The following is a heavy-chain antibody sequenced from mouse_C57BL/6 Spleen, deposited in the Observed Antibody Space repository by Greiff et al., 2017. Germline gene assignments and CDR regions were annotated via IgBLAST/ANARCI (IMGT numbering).Heavy chain of an antibody. CDR2: INYDGSST. CDR1: GFTFSDYY. D-gene: IGHD3-3*01. V-gene: IGHV5-16*01. CDR3: TGGWDSHAMDY. J-gene: IGHJ4*01. Sequence: EVMLVESEGGLVQPGSSMKLSCTASGFTFSDYYMAWVRQVPEKGLEWVANINYDGSSTYYLDSLKSRFIISRDNAKNVLYLQMSSLKSEDAATYDCTGGWDSHAMDYWGQGTSVTVSS.